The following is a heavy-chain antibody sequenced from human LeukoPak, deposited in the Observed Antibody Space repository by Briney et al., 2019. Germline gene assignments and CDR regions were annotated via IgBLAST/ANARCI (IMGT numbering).Heavy chain of an antibody. CDR3: ARAGTTVTNVWFDP. CDR1: GGSISSSSYY. Sequence: SETLSLTCTVSGGSISSSSYYWGWIRQPPGQGLEWIGSIYYSGSTYYNPSLKSRVTISVDTSKNQFSLKLSSVTAADMAVYYGARAGTTVTNVWFDPWGQGTLVTVSS. CDR2: IYYSGST. D-gene: IGHD4-11*01. V-gene: IGHV4-39*07. J-gene: IGHJ5*02.